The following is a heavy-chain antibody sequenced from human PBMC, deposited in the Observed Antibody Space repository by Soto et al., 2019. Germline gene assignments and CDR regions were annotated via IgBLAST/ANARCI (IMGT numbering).Heavy chain of an antibody. CDR1: GGSFRGYS. V-gene: IGHV4-34*01. CDR2: INHRGST. J-gene: IGHJ4*02. D-gene: IGHD4-4*01. Sequence: QVQVQQWGAGLLKPSETLSLTCAGYGGSFRGYSLSWIRQPPGKGLVWIGEINHRGSTNYHPSLTSRVTISVNTSPNQFSLQLSSVTAADTAVYYCARVWGDDYSVNRPFDYLGQVTLVTVSS. CDR3: ARVWGDDYSVNRPFDY.